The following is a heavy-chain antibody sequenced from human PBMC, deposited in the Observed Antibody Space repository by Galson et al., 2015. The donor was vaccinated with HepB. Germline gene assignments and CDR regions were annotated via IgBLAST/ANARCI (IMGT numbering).Heavy chain of an antibody. CDR1: GYTFTSYG. J-gene: IGHJ4*02. V-gene: IGHV1-18*01. CDR3: ARGYLEMATIHSFDY. Sequence: SVKVSCKASGYTFTSYGISWVRQAPGQGLEWMGWISAYNGNTDYAQKLQGRVTMTTDTSTSTAYMELRSLRSDDTAVYYCARGYLEMATIHSFDYWGQGTLVTVSS. D-gene: IGHD5-24*01. CDR2: ISAYNGNT.